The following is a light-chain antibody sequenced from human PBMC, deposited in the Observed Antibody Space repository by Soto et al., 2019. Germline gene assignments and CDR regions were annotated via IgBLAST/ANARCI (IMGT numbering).Light chain of an antibody. Sequence: QSVLTQPASVSGSPGQSITISCTGTSSDVGIYNLVSWYQQYPGKAPKLLIYEGSKRPSGVSNRFSGSKSGKTASLTISGLQAEDEADYYCCSYAGSSTVVFGGGTKLTVL. V-gene: IGLV2-23*01. CDR3: CSYAGSSTVV. CDR2: EGS. CDR1: SSDVGIYNL. J-gene: IGLJ2*01.